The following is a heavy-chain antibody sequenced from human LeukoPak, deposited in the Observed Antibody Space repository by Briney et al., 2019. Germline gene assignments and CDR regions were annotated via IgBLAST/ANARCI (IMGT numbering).Heavy chain of an antibody. CDR1: GGSISSYY. Sequence: SETLSLTCTVSGGSISSYYWSWIRQPPGKGLEWIGNIYYTGSTYYNPSLKSRVTMSVDTSNNQFSLKLSSVTAADTAVYYCAREPRDGYNRLDYWGQGTLVTVSS. D-gene: IGHD5-24*01. J-gene: IGHJ4*02. V-gene: IGHV4-59*12. CDR3: AREPRDGYNRLDY. CDR2: IYYTGST.